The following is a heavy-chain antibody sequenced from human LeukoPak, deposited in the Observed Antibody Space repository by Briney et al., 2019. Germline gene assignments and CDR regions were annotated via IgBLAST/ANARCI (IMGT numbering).Heavy chain of an antibody. D-gene: IGHD3-22*01. V-gene: IGHV1-69*13. CDR2: IIPIFGTA. CDR3: ARGSPYYDSSGYYLDGLDY. CDR1: GGTFSSYA. Sequence: ASVKVSCKASGGTFSSYAISWVRQAPGHGLEWMGGIIPIFGTANYAQKFQGRVTITADESTSTAYMELSSLRSEDTAVYYCARGSPYYDSSGYYLDGLDYWGQGTLVTVSS. J-gene: IGHJ4*02.